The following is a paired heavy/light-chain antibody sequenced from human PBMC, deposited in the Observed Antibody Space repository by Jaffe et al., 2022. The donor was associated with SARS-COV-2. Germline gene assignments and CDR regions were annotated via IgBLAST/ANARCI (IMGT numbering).Light chain of an antibody. J-gene: IGKJ1*01. CDR1: QSVSPPY. CDR2: GSS. Sequence: EIVLTQSPGTLSLSPGERATLSCRASQSVSPPYLAWYQHKPGQAPRLLISGSSYRATGIPDRFSGSGSGTDFTLTISRLEPEDFAVYYCQFYGRSPWTFGQGTKVEIK. CDR3: QFYGRSPWT. V-gene: IGKV3-20*01.
Heavy chain of an antibody. CDR1: GVTFSDYW. V-gene: IGHV3-7*01. D-gene: IGHD2-15*01. Sequence: EVQLVESGGGLVQPGGSLRLSCVVSGVTFSDYWMTWVRQAPGKGLEWVANINQGGSEKYYVDSVKGRFTISRDNAKNSLYLQMDSLRAEDTAMYFCARPYCRRGTCYSPPDFWGQGTLVTVSS. CDR2: INQGGSEK. CDR3: ARPYCRRGTCYSPPDF. J-gene: IGHJ4*02.